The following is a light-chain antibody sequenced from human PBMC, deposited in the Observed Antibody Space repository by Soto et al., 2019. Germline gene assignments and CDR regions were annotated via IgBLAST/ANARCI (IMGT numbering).Light chain of an antibody. CDR3: QQYGSSTIT. CDR1: QNIGSN. CDR2: GAS. V-gene: IGKV3-15*01. J-gene: IGKJ5*01. Sequence: EILMAQSPATLSVSPGETAILSCRASQNIGSNLAWYQQRPGQAPRLLIYGASSRVTGIPARLSGSGSGTDFTITISRMENEDFEVYYCQQYGSSTITFGQGTRLEI.